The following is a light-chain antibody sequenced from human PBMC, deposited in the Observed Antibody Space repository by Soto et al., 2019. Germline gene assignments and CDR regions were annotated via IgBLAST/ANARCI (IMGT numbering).Light chain of an antibody. J-gene: IGKJ5*01. V-gene: IGKV3-20*01. CDR1: QSVSSSY. Sequence: EIVLTQSPGTLSLSPGERATLSCRASQSVSSSYLAWYQQKPGQAPRLLIYAASSWATGIPDRFSGSGSGTDFTLTISRLEHEEFAVYYCQQYGSSPPITFGHGTRLEIK. CDR2: AAS. CDR3: QQYGSSPPIT.